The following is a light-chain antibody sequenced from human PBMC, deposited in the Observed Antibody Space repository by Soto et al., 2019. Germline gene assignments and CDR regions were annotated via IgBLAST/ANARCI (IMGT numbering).Light chain of an antibody. CDR3: QQYGSSGT. CDR2: GAS. J-gene: IGKJ1*01. CDR1: QSVSNNY. Sequence: EIVLTQSPGTLSLSPGERATLSCRASQSVSNNYLAWYQQNPGQAPRLLIYGASNRATGIPDRCSGSGAGTDFTLTISRLEPEDVAVYYCQQYGSSGTFGQGTKVDIK. V-gene: IGKV3-20*01.